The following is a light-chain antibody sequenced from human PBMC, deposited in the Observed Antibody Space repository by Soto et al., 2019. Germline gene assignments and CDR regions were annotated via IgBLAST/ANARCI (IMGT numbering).Light chain of an antibody. CDR2: RDS. Sequence: SYELTQPLSVSVALGQTARITCGGNNIGSKNVHWYQQKPGQAPVLVIYRDSNRPSGIPERFSGSNSGNTATLTISRAQAGDEADYYCQVWDSSTEEVFGTGTQLTVL. V-gene: IGLV3-9*01. CDR3: QVWDSSTEEV. CDR1: NIGSKN. J-gene: IGLJ1*01.